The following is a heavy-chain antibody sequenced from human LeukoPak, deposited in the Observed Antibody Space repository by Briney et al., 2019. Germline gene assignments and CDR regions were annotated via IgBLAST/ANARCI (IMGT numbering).Heavy chain of an antibody. J-gene: IGHJ4*02. D-gene: IGHD3-22*01. CDR3: XXXXXXYDSTSYYSLDY. CDR2: IHTSGST. V-gene: IGHV4-4*07. Sequence: SETLSLTCTVSGVSISSYYWSWIRQPAGKGLEWIGRIHTSGSTNYNPSLKSRVTMSVDTSKNQFSLKLSSVTAADTAVYYCXXXXXXYDSTSYYSLDYWGQGTLVTVSS. CDR1: GVSISSYY.